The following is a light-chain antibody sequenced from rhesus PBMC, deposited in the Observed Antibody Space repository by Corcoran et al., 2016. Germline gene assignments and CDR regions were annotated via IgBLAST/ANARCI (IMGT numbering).Light chain of an antibody. CDR2: KAS. CDR3: QQYNSSPYS. CDR1: QSIGSW. J-gene: IGKJ2*01. V-gene: IGKV1-22*01. Sequence: DIQMTQSPSSLSASVGDTVTITCRASQSIGSWLAWSQQKPGKAPNLLIYKASTLQSGVPSRFSGSGSGTDVTLTISSLQSEDFATYYCQQYNSSPYSFGQGTKVEIK.